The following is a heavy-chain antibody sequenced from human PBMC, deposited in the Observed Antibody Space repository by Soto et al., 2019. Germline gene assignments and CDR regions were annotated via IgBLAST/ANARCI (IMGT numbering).Heavy chain of an antibody. J-gene: IGHJ3*02. Sequence: GGSLSLSCAASGFPFSSYAMSWVRQAPGKGLEWVSAISGSGGSTYYADSVKGRFTISRDNSKNTLYLQMNSLRAEDTAVYYCAKDQEDIVVVPAAMGRVAFDIWGQGTMVTVSS. CDR3: AKDQEDIVVVPAAMGRVAFDI. CDR2: ISGSGGST. CDR1: GFPFSSYA. D-gene: IGHD2-2*01. V-gene: IGHV3-23*01.